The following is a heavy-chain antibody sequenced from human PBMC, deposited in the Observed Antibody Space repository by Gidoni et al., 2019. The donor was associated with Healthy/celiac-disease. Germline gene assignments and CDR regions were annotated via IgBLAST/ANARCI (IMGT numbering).Heavy chain of an antibody. CDR2: IYHSGST. Sequence: GEAISSGGYSWSWIRQPPGKGLEWIGYIYHSGSTYYNPSLKSRVTISVDRSKNQFSLKLSSVTAADTAVYYCARAPLLFQLGDAFDIWGQGTMVTVSS. CDR3: ARAPLLFQLGDAFDI. J-gene: IGHJ3*02. D-gene: IGHD2-21*01. CDR1: GEAISSGGYS. V-gene: IGHV4-30-2*01.